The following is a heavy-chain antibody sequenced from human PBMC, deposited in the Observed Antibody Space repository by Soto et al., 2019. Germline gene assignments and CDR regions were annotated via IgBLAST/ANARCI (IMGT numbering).Heavy chain of an antibody. V-gene: IGHV1-46*01. CDR2: INPSGGST. J-gene: IGHJ6*02. D-gene: IGHD2-2*01. CDR3: ARDRQYQLPITYYYYYGMDV. CDR1: GYTFTSYY. Sequence: AAVKVSCKASGYTFTSYYMHWVRQAPGQGXEWMGIINPSGGSTSYAQKFQGRVTMTRDTSTSTVYMELSSLRSEDTAVYYCARDRQYQLPITYYYYYGMDVWGQGTTVTVSS.